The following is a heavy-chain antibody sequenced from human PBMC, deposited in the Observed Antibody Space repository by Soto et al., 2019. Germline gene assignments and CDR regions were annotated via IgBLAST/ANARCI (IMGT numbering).Heavy chain of an antibody. Sequence: GGSLRLSCAASGFTFSNYGMSWVRQAPGKGLEWVSVISGSGGSTYYADSVKGRLTLSRDNSKNTVYLQMNSLRAEDTAVYYCAKDSPVGVPLLRDIHVWGQGTLVTVSS. CDR1: GFTFSNYG. CDR3: AKDSPVGVPLLRDIHV. J-gene: IGHJ1*01. CDR2: ISGSGGST. D-gene: IGHD2-15*01. V-gene: IGHV3-23*01.